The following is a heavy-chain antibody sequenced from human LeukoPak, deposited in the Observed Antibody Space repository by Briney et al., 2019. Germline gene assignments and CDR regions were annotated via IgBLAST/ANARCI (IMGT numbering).Heavy chain of an antibody. CDR1: GISFSSYW. CDR3: ARATLKLDY. J-gene: IGHJ4*02. Sequence: GGSLRLSCAASGISFSSYWMSWVRQAPGKGLEWVANIKQDGSDKYYVDSVKGRFTISRDNAKNSLYLQMNSLRVEDTAVYYCARATLKLDYWGQGTLVTVSS. V-gene: IGHV3-7*01. CDR2: IKQDGSDK.